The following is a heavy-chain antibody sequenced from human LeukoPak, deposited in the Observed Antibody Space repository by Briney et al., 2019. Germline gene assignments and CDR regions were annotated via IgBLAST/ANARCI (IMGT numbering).Heavy chain of an antibody. Sequence: SETLSLTCTVSGDSITSSNYYWGWIRQPPGKGLEWIGSIYYSGAPYYNPSLQNRVTISLDPAKNQFSPHLNSVTAADTAVYYCARSGGYCGSTTCHTTWFAPWGQGTLVTVSS. J-gene: IGHJ5*02. V-gene: IGHV4-39*07. CDR3: ARSGGYCGSTTCHTTWFAP. CDR1: GDSITSSNYY. D-gene: IGHD2-2*01. CDR2: IYYSGAP.